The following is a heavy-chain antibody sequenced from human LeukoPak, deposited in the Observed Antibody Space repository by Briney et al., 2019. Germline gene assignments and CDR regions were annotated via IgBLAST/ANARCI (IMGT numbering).Heavy chain of an antibody. CDR3: ARDPYYSGYYYFDY. J-gene: IGHJ4*02. CDR1: GFTFSSYE. V-gene: IGHV3-48*03. CDR2: ISSSGSTI. Sequence: GGSLRLSCAASGFTFSSYEMNWVRQAPGKGLEWVSYISSSGSTIYYADSVKGRFTISRDNAKNSLYLQMNSLRAEDTAVYYCARDPYYSGYYYFDYWGQGTLVTVSA. D-gene: IGHD3-22*01.